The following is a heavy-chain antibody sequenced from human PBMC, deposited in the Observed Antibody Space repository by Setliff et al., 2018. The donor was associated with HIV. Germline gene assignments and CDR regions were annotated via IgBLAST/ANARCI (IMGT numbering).Heavy chain of an antibody. CDR2: INHSGST. V-gene: IGHV4-34*01. Sequence: LSLTCAVYGESFTDHLWTWIRQSPGKGLEWLGEINHSGSTNQNPSLKSRFNLSVDTSKNQFSLRMNSVTAADTAVYYCARGREVKRDTYYDYFYMDVWSRGTAVTVSS. CDR3: ARGREVKRDTYYDYFYMDV. CDR1: GESFTDHL. J-gene: IGHJ6*03. D-gene: IGHD1-26*01.